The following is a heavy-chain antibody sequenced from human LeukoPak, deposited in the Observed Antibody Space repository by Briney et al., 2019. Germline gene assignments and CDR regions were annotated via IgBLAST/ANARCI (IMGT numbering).Heavy chain of an antibody. CDR2: INPNSGGT. V-gene: IGHV1-2*02. CDR3: ARGTRRDIVVVVAATRGSSGIFGGFGY. Sequence: GASVKLSCKASGSTFTSYGISWVRQAPGQGLEWMGWINPNSGGTNYAQKFPGRVTMTRDTSISTAYMELSRLRSDDTAVYYCARGTRRDIVVVVAATRGSSGIFGGFGYWGQGTLVTVSS. D-gene: IGHD2-15*01. J-gene: IGHJ4*02. CDR1: GSTFTSYG.